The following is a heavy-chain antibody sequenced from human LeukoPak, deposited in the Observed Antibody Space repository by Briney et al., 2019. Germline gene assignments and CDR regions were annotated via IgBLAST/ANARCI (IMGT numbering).Heavy chain of an antibody. J-gene: IGHJ4*02. CDR2: INPNSGGT. D-gene: IGHD4-17*01. CDR3: ARDAGWATVTYFDY. V-gene: IGHV1-2*04. Sequence: ASVKVSCKASGYTFTGYYMHWVRQAPGQGLEWMGWINPNSGGTNYAQKFQGWVTMTRDTSISTAYMELSRLRSDDTAVYYCARDAGWATVTYFDYWGQGTLVTVSS. CDR1: GYTFTGYY.